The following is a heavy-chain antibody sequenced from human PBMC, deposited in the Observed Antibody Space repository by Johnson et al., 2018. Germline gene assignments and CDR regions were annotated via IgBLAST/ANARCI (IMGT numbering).Heavy chain of an antibody. D-gene: IGHD1-26*01. CDR1: GFTFGDYA. V-gene: IGHV3-66*01. J-gene: IGHJ3*02. CDR2: LYSGGSP. Sequence: VQLVESGGGLVKPGRSLGLSCTASGFTFGDYAMSWVRQAPGKGLEWVPILYSGGSPYYADPVKGRFTISRDKSKNTPYPQMNSNRPEDTAVYYCAIDEVGATDAFDIWGQGTMVTVSS. CDR3: AIDEVGATDAFDI.